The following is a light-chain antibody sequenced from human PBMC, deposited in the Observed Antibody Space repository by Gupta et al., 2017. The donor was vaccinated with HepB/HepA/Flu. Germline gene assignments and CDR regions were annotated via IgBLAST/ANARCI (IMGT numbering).Light chain of an antibody. V-gene: IGKV3-15*01. CDR1: QSVTSN. CDR3: QQYNNSPSIT. CDR2: GAS. Sequence: EIVMTQSPATLSVSPGERATLSCRASQSVTSNLAWYQQKPGQAPKLLIYGASSRHTGVPSRFSGSGSGTDFTLTISSLQSEDFAVYYCQQYNNSPSITFGQGTKVEIK. J-gene: IGKJ1*01.